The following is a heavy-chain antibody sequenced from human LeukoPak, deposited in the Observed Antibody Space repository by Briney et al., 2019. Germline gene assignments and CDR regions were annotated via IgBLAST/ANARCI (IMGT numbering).Heavy chain of an antibody. CDR2: TYYRSKWYN. V-gene: IGHV6-1*01. D-gene: IGHD2/OR15-2a*01. J-gene: IGHJ5*02. CDR1: GDSVSSNSVA. CDR3: AREFGFSFDP. Sequence: SQTLSLTCAISGDSVSSNSVAWNWIRQSPSRGLEWLGRTYYRSKWYNDYALSVKSRITINPDTSKNQFSLKLSSVTAADTAVYYCAREFGFSFDPWGQGTLVTVSS.